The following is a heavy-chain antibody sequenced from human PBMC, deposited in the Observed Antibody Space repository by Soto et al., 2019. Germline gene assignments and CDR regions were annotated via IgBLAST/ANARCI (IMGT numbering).Heavy chain of an antibody. V-gene: IGHV1-18*04. CDR1: GYTFTRFG. J-gene: IGHJ5*02. CDR3: AKTHTSSSGSFDP. Sequence: ASVKVSCKTAGYTFTRFGITWLRQAPGQGLEWMGWISPYSGNTKYSQRFQGRVTITSDKSTSTVYMDLSGLRSDDTAKYYCAKTHTSSSGSFDPWGQGTLGTVSS. CDR2: ISPYSGNT. D-gene: IGHD2-2*01.